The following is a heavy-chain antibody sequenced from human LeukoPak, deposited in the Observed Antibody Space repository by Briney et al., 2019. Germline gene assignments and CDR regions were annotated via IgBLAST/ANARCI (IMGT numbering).Heavy chain of an antibody. D-gene: IGHD2-2*01. CDR3: ASLWPYQLSAFDI. J-gene: IGHJ3*02. Sequence: SETLSLTCAVYGGSFSGYYWSWIRQPPGKGLEWIGEINHSGSTNYNPSLKSRVTISVDTSKNQFSLKLSSVTAADTAVYYCASLWPYQLSAFDIWGQGTMVTVTS. V-gene: IGHV4-34*01. CDR1: GGSFSGYY. CDR2: INHSGST.